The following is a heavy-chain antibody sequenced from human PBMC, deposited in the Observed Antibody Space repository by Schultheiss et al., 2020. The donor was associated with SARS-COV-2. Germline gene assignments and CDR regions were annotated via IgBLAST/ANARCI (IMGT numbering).Heavy chain of an antibody. CDR1: GFTFTNHA. CDR3: AREGPDYGDYFSFGMDV. V-gene: IGHV3-48*03. CDR2: ISSSGSTI. J-gene: IGHJ6*02. D-gene: IGHD4-17*01. Sequence: GESLKISCAASGFTFTNHAMLWVRQAPGKGLEWVSYISSSGSTIYYADSVKGRFTISRDNAKNSLYLQMNSLRAEDTAVYYCAREGPDYGDYFSFGMDVWGQGTAVTVSS.